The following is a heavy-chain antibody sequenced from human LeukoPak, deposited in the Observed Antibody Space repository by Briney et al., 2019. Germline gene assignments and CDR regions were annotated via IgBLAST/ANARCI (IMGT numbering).Heavy chain of an antibody. D-gene: IGHD2-2*01. Sequence: ASVKVSCKVSGYTLTEFSMHWVRQAPGKGLEWMGGFDPEDGETIYAQKFQGRVTMTTDTSTSTAYIELRSLRSDDTAVYYCARAGLALGYCSSTSCYTFDYWGQGTLVTVSS. CDR2: FDPEDGET. V-gene: IGHV1-24*01. J-gene: IGHJ4*02. CDR1: GYTLTEFS. CDR3: ARAGLALGYCSSTSCYTFDY.